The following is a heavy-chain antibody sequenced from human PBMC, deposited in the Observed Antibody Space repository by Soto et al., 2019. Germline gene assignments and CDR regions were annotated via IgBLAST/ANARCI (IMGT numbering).Heavy chain of an antibody. J-gene: IGHJ4*02. Sequence: GGSLRLSCAASGFTFSSYEMNWVRQAPGKGLEWVSYISSSGKTIHYADSVKGRFTISRDNAKNSLYLQMNSLRAEDAAVYYCARDMDYYDSSGYQDYWGQGTLVTVSS. CDR3: ARDMDYYDSSGYQDY. D-gene: IGHD3-22*01. CDR1: GFTFSSYE. V-gene: IGHV3-48*03. CDR2: ISSSGKTI.